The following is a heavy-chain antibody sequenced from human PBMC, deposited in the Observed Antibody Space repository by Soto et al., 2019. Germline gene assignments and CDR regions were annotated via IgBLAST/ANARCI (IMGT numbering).Heavy chain of an antibody. Sequence: GGSLRLSCAASGFTFSSYAMSWVRQAPGKGLEWVSAISGSGGSTYYADSVKGRFTISRDNSKNTLYLQMNSLRAEDTAVYYCANLAEDCSSTSCPDYYYYYMDVWGKGTTVTVSS. CDR2: ISGSGGST. J-gene: IGHJ6*03. CDR1: GFTFSSYA. V-gene: IGHV3-23*01. CDR3: ANLAEDCSSTSCPDYYYYYMDV. D-gene: IGHD2-2*01.